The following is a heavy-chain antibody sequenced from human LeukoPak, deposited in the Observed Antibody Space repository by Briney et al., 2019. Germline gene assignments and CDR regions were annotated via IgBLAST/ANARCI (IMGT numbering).Heavy chain of an antibody. CDR1: GYTFTGYY. CDR3: AILGYCSGGSCSGPGDYYYYYGMDV. J-gene: IGHJ6*02. D-gene: IGHD2-15*01. V-gene: IGHV1-2*02. Sequence: ASVTVSCKASGYTFTGYYMHWVRQAPGQGLEWMGWINPNSGGTNYAQKFQGRVTMTRDTSISTAYMELSRLRSDDTAVYYCAILGYCSGGSCSGPGDYYYYYGMDVWGQGTTVTVSS. CDR2: INPNSGGT.